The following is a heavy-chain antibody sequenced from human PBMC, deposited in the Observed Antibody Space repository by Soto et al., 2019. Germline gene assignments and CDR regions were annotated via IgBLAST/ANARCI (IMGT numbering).Heavy chain of an antibody. CDR2: ISGSGGST. CDR3: AKEKAYSSGWDGMDV. D-gene: IGHD6-19*01. J-gene: IGHJ6*02. V-gene: IGHV3-23*01. CDR1: GFTFSSYA. Sequence: EVQLLEAGGGLVQPGGSLRLSCAASGFTFSSYAMSWVRQAPGKGLEWVSAISGSGGSTYYADSVKGRFTISRDNSKNTRYLQMNSLRAEDTAVYYCAKEKAYSSGWDGMDVWGQGTTVTVSS.